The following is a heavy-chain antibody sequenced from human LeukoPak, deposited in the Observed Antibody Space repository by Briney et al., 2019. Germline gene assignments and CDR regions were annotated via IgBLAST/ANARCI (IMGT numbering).Heavy chain of an antibody. Sequence: GGSLRLSCAASGNYWMHWVRQAPGKGLVWVSHINSDGSWTSYADSVKGRFTISKDNAKNTVYLQMNNLRAEDTAVYYCVGFYETYWGRGTLVTVSS. CDR3: VGFYETY. V-gene: IGHV3-74*01. J-gene: IGHJ4*02. CDR2: INSDGSWT. D-gene: IGHD2/OR15-2a*01. CDR1: GNYW.